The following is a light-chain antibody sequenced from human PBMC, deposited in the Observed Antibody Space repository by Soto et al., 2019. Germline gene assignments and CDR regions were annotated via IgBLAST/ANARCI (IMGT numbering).Light chain of an antibody. CDR3: MPATQFTHT. J-gene: IGKJ2*01. CDR1: QSLLDSDGETY. V-gene: IGKV2-24*01. CDR2: KNS. Sequence: EIVMTQTPLSSPVTLGQPASISCRSSQSLLDSDGETYLSWLQQRTGKPPRLLIYKNSSRFSGVPARFRGSGDATDVTLKISTVEVEYVGVYYCMPATQFTHTFGQGTKLE.